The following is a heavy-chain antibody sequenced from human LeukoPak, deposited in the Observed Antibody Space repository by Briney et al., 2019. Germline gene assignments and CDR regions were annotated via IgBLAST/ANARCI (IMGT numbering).Heavy chain of an antibody. Sequence: GRSLRLSCAASGFTFSSYGMHWVRQAPGKGLEWVAVISYDGSNKYYADSVKGRFTISRDNSKNTLYLQMNSLRAEDTAVYYCAKVRSVYWGQGTLVTVSS. V-gene: IGHV3-30*18. CDR1: GFTFSSYG. CDR3: AKVRSVY. J-gene: IGHJ4*02. CDR2: ISYDGSNK.